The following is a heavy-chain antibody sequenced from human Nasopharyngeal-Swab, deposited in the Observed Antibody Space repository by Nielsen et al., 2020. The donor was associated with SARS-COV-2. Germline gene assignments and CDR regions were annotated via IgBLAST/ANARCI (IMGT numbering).Heavy chain of an antibody. J-gene: IGHJ3*02. D-gene: IGHD3-10*01. CDR3: ARSAVGIRGVLDK. V-gene: IGHV3-74*01. CDR2: INGDGTWI. CDR1: GSSFTTYW. Sequence: GESLKISWEASGSSFTTYWRHWVGQAPGRGLGWVSRINGDGTWISYADSVKGRFTISRDNTKNTVYLQMNSLGGDDTAVYYCARSAVGIRGVLDKWGPGTKVTVSP.